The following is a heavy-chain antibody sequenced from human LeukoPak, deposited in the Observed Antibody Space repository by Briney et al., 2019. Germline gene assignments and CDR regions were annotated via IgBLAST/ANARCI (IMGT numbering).Heavy chain of an antibody. V-gene: IGHV4-34*01. J-gene: IGHJ6*02. Sequence: PSETLSLTCAVYSGSFSGYYWSWIRQPPGKGLEWIGEINHSGSTNYNPSLKSRVTISVDTSKNQFSLKLSSVTAADTAVYYCARGLTGTARDGIDVWGQGTTVTVSS. CDR1: SGSFSGYY. CDR3: ARGLTGTARDGIDV. D-gene: IGHD5-18*01. CDR2: INHSGST.